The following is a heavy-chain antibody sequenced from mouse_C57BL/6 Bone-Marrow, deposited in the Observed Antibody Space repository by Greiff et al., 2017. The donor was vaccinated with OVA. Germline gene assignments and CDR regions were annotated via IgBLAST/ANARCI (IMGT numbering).Heavy chain of an antibody. Sequence: SGPVLVKPGASVKMSCKASGYTFTDYYMNWVKQSHGKSLEWIGVINPYNGGTSYNQKFKGKATLTVDKSSSTAYMELNSLTSEDSAVYYCARGDWEGAMDYWGQGTSVTVSS. CDR1: GYTFTDYY. V-gene: IGHV1-19*01. D-gene: IGHD4-1*01. CDR2: INPYNGGT. CDR3: ARGDWEGAMDY. J-gene: IGHJ4*01.